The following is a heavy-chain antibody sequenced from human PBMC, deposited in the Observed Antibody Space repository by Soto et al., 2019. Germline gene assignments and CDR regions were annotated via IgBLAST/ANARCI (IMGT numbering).Heavy chain of an antibody. CDR1: GGSISSSSYY. D-gene: IGHD3-3*01. Sequence: SETLSLTCTVSGGSISSSSYYWGWIRQPPGKGQERIGSIYYSGSTYYNPSLKSRVTISVDTSKNQFSLKLSSVTAADTAVYYCAGSYYDFWSGYNNWFDPWGQGTLVTVSS. V-gene: IGHV4-39*01. CDR3: AGSYYDFWSGYNNWFDP. J-gene: IGHJ5*02. CDR2: IYYSGST.